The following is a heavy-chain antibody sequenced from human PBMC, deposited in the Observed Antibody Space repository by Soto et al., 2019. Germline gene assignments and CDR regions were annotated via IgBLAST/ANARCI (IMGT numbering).Heavy chain of an antibody. V-gene: IGHV1-69*01. Sequence: QVQLVQSGAEVKKPGSSVKVYCKASGGTFSSYAISWVRQAPGQGLEWMGGIIPIFGTANYAQKFQGRVTITADESTSTAYMELSSLRSEDTAVYYCAIDAGYSPPPYYYGMDVWGQGTTVTVSS. CDR3: AIDAGYSPPPYYYGMDV. CDR1: GGTFSSYA. J-gene: IGHJ6*02. CDR2: IIPIFGTA. D-gene: IGHD5-18*01.